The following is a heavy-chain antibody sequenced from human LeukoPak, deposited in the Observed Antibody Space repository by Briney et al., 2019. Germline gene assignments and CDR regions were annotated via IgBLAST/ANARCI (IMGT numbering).Heavy chain of an antibody. CDR1: GFTFSSYA. CDR2: ISGSGGST. V-gene: IGHV3-23*01. Sequence: GGSLRLSCAASGFTFSSYAMSWVRQAPGKGLEWVSAISGSGGSTYYADSVKGRFTISRDNSKNTLCLQMNSLRAEDTAVYYCAKDLVVQQWLVLKAPFDYWGQGTLVTVSS. J-gene: IGHJ4*02. D-gene: IGHD6-19*01. CDR3: AKDLVVQQWLVLKAPFDY.